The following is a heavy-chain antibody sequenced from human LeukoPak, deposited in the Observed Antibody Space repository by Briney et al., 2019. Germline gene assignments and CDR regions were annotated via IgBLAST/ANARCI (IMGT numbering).Heavy chain of an antibody. J-gene: IGHJ4*02. Sequence: SETLSLTCAVYGGSFSGYYWSWIRQPPGKGLEWIGEINHSGSANYNPSPKSRVTISVDTSKNQFSLKRSSVTGADTTVYCFARYWGSGSYIDYWRQGTMVTVSS. CDR3: ARYWGSGSYIDY. CDR1: GGSFSGYY. V-gene: IGHV4-34*01. D-gene: IGHD5-12*01. CDR2: INHSGSA.